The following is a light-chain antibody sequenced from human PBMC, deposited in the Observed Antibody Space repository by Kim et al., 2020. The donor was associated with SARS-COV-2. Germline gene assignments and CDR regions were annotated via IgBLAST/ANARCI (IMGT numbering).Light chain of an antibody. CDR3: QVLDSSIAV. CDR2: RDS. J-gene: IGLJ3*02. V-gene: IGLV3-9*01. CDR1: NIGSKN. Sequence: SYELTQPLSVSVALGQTARITCGGNNIGSKNVHWYQQKPGQAPVLVIYRDSNRPSGIPERFSGSNSRNTATLTISRAQAVDEADYYCQVLDSSIAVFGGGTPLTVL.